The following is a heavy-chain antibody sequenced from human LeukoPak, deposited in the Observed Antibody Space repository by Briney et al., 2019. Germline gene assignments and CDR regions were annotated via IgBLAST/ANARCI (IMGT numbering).Heavy chain of an antibody. J-gene: IGHJ6*02. CDR3: ARVGYCSGGSCYSGSYYYYGMDV. CDR2: IYYSGSN. V-gene: IGHV4-61*01. D-gene: IGHD2-15*01. Sequence: SETLSLTCTVSGGSVSSGSYYWSWIRQPPGKGLEWIVYIYYSGSNNYNPSLKSRVTISVDTSKNQFSLKLSSVTAADTAVYYCARVGYCSGGSCYSGSYYYYGMDVWGQGTTVTVSS. CDR1: GGSVSSGSYY.